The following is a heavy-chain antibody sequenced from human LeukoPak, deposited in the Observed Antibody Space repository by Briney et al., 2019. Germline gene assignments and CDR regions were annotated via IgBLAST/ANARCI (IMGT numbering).Heavy chain of an antibody. CDR2: INYSGST. CDR3: VLVPPPYTQHF. J-gene: IGHJ4*02. CDR1: AGSLSGHH. V-gene: IGHV4-34*01. Sequence: SETLSLTCAVYAGSLSGHHWTWIRQSPGKRLEWIGEINYSGSTQYNPSLESRVTISVDTSKTQFSLKLSSVTAADTAVYYCVLVPPPYTQHFWGQGALVTVSS. D-gene: IGHD3-16*01.